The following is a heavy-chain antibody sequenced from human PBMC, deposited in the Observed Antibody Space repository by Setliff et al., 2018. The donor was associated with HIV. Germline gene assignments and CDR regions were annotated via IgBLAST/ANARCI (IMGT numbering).Heavy chain of an antibody. V-gene: IGHV4-34*01. J-gene: IGHJ3*02. CDR3: ARGRRNEWELLLLAFDM. Sequence: LSLTCAVYAGSFSGYYWSWIRQPPGKGLEWIGEINHSGSTNYNPSLKSRVTISVDTSKNQFSLKLSSVTAADTAVYYCARGRRNEWELLLLAFDMWGQGTMVTVSS. D-gene: IGHD1-26*01. CDR2: INHSGST. CDR1: AGSFSGYY.